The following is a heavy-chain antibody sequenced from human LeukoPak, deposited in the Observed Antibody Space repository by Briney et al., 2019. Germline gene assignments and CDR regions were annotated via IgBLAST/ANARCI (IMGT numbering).Heavy chain of an antibody. Sequence: PSETLSLTCSVSGGSISGSSHYWSWIRQSPGKGLEYIGSIYHSGTTYNNPSLKSRVTISVDTSKNQFSLELSSVTAADTAVYYCSSRGYNYGRFFDYWGQGTLVTVSS. CDR1: GGSISGSSHY. J-gene: IGHJ4*02. CDR2: IYHSGTT. D-gene: IGHD5-18*01. V-gene: IGHV4-39*01. CDR3: SSRGYNYGRFFDY.